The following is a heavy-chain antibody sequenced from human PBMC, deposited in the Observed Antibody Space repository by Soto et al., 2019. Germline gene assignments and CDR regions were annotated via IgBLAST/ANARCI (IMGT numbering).Heavy chain of an antibody. CDR3: ARLLYDRSGYYYFDD. D-gene: IGHD3-22*01. CDR1: GGSISSTSYY. CDR2: IYYSGSI. V-gene: IGHV4-39*01. J-gene: IGHJ4*02. Sequence: PSETLSLTCSVSGGSISSTSYYWGWIRQPPGKGLEWIGSIYYSGSIYHNPSLKSRVSTSVDTSKNQFSLKLNSVTAADTALYYCARLLYDRSGYYYFDDWGRGTLVTVSS.